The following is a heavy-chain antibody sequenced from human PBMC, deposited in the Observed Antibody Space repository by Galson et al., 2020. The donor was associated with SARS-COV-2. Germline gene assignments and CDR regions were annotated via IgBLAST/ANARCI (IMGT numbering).Heavy chain of an antibody. CDR2: ISYDGSNK. J-gene: IGHJ4*02. D-gene: IGHD3-9*01. CDR3: AKGLRYFDWFDY. CDR1: GFTFSSYG. V-gene: IGHV3-30*18. Sequence: TGGSLRLSCAASGFTFSSYGMHWVRQAPGKGLEWVAVISYDGSNKYYADSVKGRFTISRDNSKNTLYLQMNSLRAEDTAVYYCAKGLRYFDWFDYWGQGTLVTVSS.